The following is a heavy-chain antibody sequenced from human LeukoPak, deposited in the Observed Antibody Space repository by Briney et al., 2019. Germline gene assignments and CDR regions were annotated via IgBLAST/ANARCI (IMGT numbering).Heavy chain of an antibody. CDR2: IYYSGST. J-gene: IGHJ5*02. Sequence: SETLSLTCTVSGGSISSYYWSWIRQPPGKGLEWIGYIYYSGSTNYNPSLKSRVTISVDTSKNHFSLKLSSVTAADTAVYYCARQIPMTTVTTNWFDPWGQGTLVTVSS. CDR1: GGSISSYY. CDR3: ARQIPMTTVTTNWFDP. V-gene: IGHV4-59*08. D-gene: IGHD4-11*01.